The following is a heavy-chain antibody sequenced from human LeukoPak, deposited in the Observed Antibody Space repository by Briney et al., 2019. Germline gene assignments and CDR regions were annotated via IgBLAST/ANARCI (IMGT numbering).Heavy chain of an antibody. Sequence: PGGSLRLSCAASGFTFSSYAMSWVRQAPGKGLEWVSAISGSGGSTYYADSVKGRFTIPRDNSKNTLYLQMNSLRAEDTAVYYCAKSRQGGVPAAMRIFDYWGQGTLVTVSS. CDR1: GFTFSSYA. CDR3: AKSRQGGVPAAMRIFDY. D-gene: IGHD2-2*01. CDR2: ISGSGGST. V-gene: IGHV3-23*01. J-gene: IGHJ4*02.